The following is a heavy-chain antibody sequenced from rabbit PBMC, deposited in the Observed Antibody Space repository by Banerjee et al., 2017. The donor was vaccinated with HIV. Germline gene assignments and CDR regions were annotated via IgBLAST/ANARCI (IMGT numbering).Heavy chain of an antibody. Sequence: QEQLVESGGDLVKPGGTLTLTCTASGFSFSSYYYMCWVRQAPGKGLEWIACIYAGSSGSTYYASWAKGRFTISKTSSTTVTLQMTSLTAADTATYFCARDLAGVIGWNFNLWGQGTL. CDR2: IYAGSSGST. CDR1: GFSFSSYYY. CDR3: ARDLAGVIGWNFNL. D-gene: IGHD4-1*01. J-gene: IGHJ4*01. V-gene: IGHV1S45*01.